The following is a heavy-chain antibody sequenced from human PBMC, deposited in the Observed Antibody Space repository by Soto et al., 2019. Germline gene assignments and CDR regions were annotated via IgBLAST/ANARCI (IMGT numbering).Heavy chain of an antibody. Sequence: QVQLQESGPGLVKPSQTLSLTCIVSGGSISSGGYYWSRIRQLPGQGLEWIGYIYYSGSTSYNPALKSRISILVDTSKNQFSLNLSSVTAADTAVYYCARTTYGGDSRVSTFDSWGQGTLVTVSS. CDR2: IYYSGST. CDR3: ARTTYGGDSRVSTFDS. V-gene: IGHV4-31*03. J-gene: IGHJ4*02. D-gene: IGHD2-21*01. CDR1: GGSISSGGYY.